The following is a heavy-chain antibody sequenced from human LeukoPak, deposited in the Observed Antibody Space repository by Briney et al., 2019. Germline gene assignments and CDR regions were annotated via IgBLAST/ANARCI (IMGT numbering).Heavy chain of an antibody. CDR3: ARGGYGDYRAYWYFDL. Sequence: PSETLSLTCTVSGYSISSGYYWSWIRPPAGKGLEWIGRIYTSGSTNYNPSLKSRVTISVDTSKNQFSLKLSSVTAADTAVYYCARGGYGDYRAYWYFDLWGRGTLVTVSS. V-gene: IGHV4-61*02. CDR2: IYTSGST. J-gene: IGHJ2*01. D-gene: IGHD4-17*01. CDR1: GYSISSGYY.